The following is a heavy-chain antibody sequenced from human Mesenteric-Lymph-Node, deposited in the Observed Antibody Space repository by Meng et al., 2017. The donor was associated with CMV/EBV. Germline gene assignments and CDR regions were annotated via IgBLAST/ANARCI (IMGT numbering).Heavy chain of an antibody. CDR3: AKCISTCQTRGFDM. CDR1: GFTFSSYW. D-gene: IGHD2-2*01. Sequence: GGSLRLSCAASGFTFSSYWMHWVRQVPGKGLEWVSTITSGGSTFYADSVKGRFTISRDNSKNTLYLQMNSLRAEDTAVYYCAKCISTCQTRGFDMWGQGTMVTVSS. CDR2: ITSGGST. J-gene: IGHJ3*02. V-gene: IGHV3-23*01.